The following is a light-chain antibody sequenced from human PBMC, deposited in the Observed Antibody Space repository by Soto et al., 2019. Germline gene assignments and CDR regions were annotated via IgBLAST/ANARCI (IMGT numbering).Light chain of an antibody. CDR1: SSDVGGYNY. CDR2: EVS. CDR3: SSRTSSSTYL. V-gene: IGLV2-14*01. J-gene: IGLJ1*01. Sequence: QSVLTQPASVSGSPGQSITISCTGTSSDVGGYNYVSWYQHHPGKAPKLMISEVSHRPSGVSDRFSGSKSGNTASLTISGLQAEDDADYYCSSRTSSSTYLFGTGTKLTVL.